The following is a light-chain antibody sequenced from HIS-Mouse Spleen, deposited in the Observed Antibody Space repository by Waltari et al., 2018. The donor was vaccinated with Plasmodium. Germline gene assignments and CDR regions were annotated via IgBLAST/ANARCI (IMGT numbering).Light chain of an antibody. CDR3: QQRSNWPYT. Sequence: EIVLTQSPATLSLSPGERATLSCRASQSVSSYLAWNQQKPGQAPRRLIYDASNRATGIPARFSGSGSGTDFTLTISSLEPEDFAVYYCQQRSNWPYTFGQGTKLEIK. J-gene: IGKJ2*01. CDR2: DAS. V-gene: IGKV3-11*01. CDR1: QSVSSY.